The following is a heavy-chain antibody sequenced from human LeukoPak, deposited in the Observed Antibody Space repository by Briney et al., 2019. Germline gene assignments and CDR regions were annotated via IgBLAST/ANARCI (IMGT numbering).Heavy chain of an antibody. CDR2: ISGSGGST. D-gene: IGHD2-2*01. CDR1: GFTFSSYA. V-gene: IGHV3-23*01. J-gene: IGHJ4*02. CDR3: AKDAPVNIVVVPAANS. Sequence: GGSLRLSXAASGFTFSSYAMSWVGQPPGKGLEWVSAISGSGGSTYYADSVKGRFTISRDNPKNTLYLQMNSLRAEDTAVYYCAKDAPVNIVVVPAANSWGQGTLVTVSS.